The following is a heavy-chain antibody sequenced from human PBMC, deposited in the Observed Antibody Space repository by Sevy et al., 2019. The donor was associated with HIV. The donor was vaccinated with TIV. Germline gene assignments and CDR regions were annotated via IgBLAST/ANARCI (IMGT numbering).Heavy chain of an antibody. CDR1: GYTFTSYY. D-gene: IGHD5-12*01. CDR2: INPRGGST. V-gene: IGHV1-46*01. J-gene: IGHJ3*02. CDR3: ARGGWLRWDGGADAFDI. Sequence: ASVKVSCKASGYTFTSYYMHWVRQAPGQGLEWMGIINPRGGSTSYAQKFQGRVTMTRDTSTSTVYMELSSLRSEDTAVYYCARGGWLRWDGGADAFDIWGQGTMVTVSS.